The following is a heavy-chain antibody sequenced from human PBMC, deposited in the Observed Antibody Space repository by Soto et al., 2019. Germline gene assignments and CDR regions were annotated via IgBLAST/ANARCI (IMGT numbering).Heavy chain of an antibody. V-gene: IGHV3-23*01. CDR2: ISGSGGST. D-gene: IGHD3-10*01. J-gene: IGHJ4*02. CDR1: GFTFSSYA. CDR3: AKHPGWSITMVRGVMKNYYFDY. Sequence: GGSLRLSCAASGFTFSSYAMSWVRQAPGKGLEWVSAISGSGGSTYYADSVKGRFTISRDNSKNTLYLQMNSLRAEDTAVYYCAKHPGWSITMVRGVMKNYYFDYWGQGTLVTVSS.